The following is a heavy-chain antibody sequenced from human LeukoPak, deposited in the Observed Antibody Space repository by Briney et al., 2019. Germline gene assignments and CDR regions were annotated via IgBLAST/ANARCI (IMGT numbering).Heavy chain of an antibody. J-gene: IGHJ4*02. CDR2: LGSDGGR. CDR3: AKDILTWEFDY. V-gene: IGHV3-23*01. CDR1: GFTLSNNA. Sequence: GGSLRLSCAASGFTLSNNAIGWVRQPPGKGLEWVSALGSDGGRYYADSVKGRFTISRDNSKNTLYLEMNRLRSEDTAAYFCAKDILTWEFDYWGQGTLVTVSS. D-gene: IGHD1-26*01.